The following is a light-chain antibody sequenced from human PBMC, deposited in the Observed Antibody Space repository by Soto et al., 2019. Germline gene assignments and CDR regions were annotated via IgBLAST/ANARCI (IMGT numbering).Light chain of an antibody. CDR1: QSISSSY. CDR3: QQYSSTFWT. J-gene: IGKJ1*01. CDR2: GAS. V-gene: IGKV3-20*01. Sequence: EIVLTQSPGTLSLSPGERTTLSCRDSQSISSSYLAWYQQKPGQAPRLLVYGASSRATGIPDRFSGSGSGTDFTLTISRLEPEDFALYYCQQYSSTFWTLGQGTKVDIK.